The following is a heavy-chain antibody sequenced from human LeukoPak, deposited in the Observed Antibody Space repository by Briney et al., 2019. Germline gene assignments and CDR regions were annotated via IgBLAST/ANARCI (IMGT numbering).Heavy chain of an antibody. V-gene: IGHV4-31*03. Sequence: SETLSLTCTVSGGSISSGGYYWSWIRQHPGKGLEWIGYIYYSGSTYYNPSLKSRVTISVDTSKNQFSLKLSSVTAADTAVYYCARAKRDSSSWYRVHGGYWFDPWGQGTLVTVSS. CDR3: ARAKRDSSSWYRVHGGYWFDP. D-gene: IGHD6-13*01. J-gene: IGHJ5*02. CDR2: IYYSGST. CDR1: GGSISSGGYY.